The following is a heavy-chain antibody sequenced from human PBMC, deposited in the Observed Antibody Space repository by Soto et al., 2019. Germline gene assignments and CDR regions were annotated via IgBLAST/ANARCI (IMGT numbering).Heavy chain of an antibody. CDR1: GFTFSSHW. CDR2: IKQDGSEK. Sequence: PVGSLRLSCAASGFTFSSHWMSWVRQAPGKGLEWVANIKQDGSEKYYVDSVKGRFTISRDNAKNSLYLQISSLGAEDTAVYYCARQSGYCSAGTCSSFDYWGQGTLVTVSS. D-gene: IGHD2-15*01. J-gene: IGHJ4*02. CDR3: ARQSGYCSAGTCSSFDY. V-gene: IGHV3-7*01.